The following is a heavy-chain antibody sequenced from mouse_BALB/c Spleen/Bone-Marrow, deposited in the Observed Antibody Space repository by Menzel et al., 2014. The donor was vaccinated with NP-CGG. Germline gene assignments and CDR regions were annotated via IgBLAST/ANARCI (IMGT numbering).Heavy chain of an antibody. CDR3: AAYYYGRGGFAY. V-gene: IGHV14-3*02. CDR2: IDPANGIT. Sequence: VQLQQSGAELVKPGASVKLSCTASGFNIKDTFMHWVKQRPEQGLEWIGRIDPANGITKYAPKFQGKATITADTSSNTAYLQLSSLTSEDTAVYYCAAYYYGRGGFAYWGQGTLVTVSA. CDR1: GFNIKDTF. J-gene: IGHJ3*01. D-gene: IGHD1-1*01.